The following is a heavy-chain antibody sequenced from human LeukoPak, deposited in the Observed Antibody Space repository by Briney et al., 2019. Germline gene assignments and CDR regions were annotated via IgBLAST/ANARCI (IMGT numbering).Heavy chain of an antibody. D-gene: IGHD1-26*01. V-gene: IGHV3-7*01. Sequence: AGSLRLSCAASGFTFTCCWMSWVRQTPGKGLEWVASIKQDGSEKFYADSVKGRFTISRDNAKNSLSLQVNSLRGEDTAVYYCARVPGRTRYFDYWGQGILVTVSS. CDR1: GFTFTCCW. CDR3: ARVPGRTRYFDY. J-gene: IGHJ4*02. CDR2: IKQDGSEK.